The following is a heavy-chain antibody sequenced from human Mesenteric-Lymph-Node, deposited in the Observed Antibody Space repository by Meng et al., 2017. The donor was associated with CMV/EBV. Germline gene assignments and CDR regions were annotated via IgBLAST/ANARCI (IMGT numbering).Heavy chain of an antibody. J-gene: IGHJ4*02. Sequence: GESPKISCAASGFTFGTYTMNWVRQAPGKGLEWVSSITSSSNYISYADSVRGRFTVSRDNAKNSLFLQMNSLRAEDTAIYYCARAPDYSSGYYDWGQGTLVTVSS. CDR1: GFTFGTYT. CDR3: ARAPDYSSGYYD. V-gene: IGHV3-21*01. D-gene: IGHD3-3*01. CDR2: ITSSSNYI.